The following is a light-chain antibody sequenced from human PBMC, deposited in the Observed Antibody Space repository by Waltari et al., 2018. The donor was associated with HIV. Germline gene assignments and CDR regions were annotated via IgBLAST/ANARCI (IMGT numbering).Light chain of an antibody. V-gene: IGLV2-8*01. CDR3: CSYAGSDVV. J-gene: IGLJ2*01. Sequence: QSSLTQPPSPSGSPGKSVTIPCPGTSRDVGVYTYISWYQQHPGKAPKLMIFEVTKRPSGVPDRFSGSKSGNTASLTVSGLQAEDEAVYYCCSYAGSDVVFGGGTKLTVL. CDR2: EVT. CDR1: SRDVGVYTY.